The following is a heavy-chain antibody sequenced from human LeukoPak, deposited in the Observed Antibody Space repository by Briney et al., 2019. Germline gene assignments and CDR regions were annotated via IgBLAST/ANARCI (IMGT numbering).Heavy chain of an antibody. V-gene: IGHV4-59*01. CDR3: ARVGSSGWFND. D-gene: IGHD6-19*01. Sequence: PSETLSLTCTVSGGSISSYYWSWIRQPPGKGLEWIGHIYYSGSTNYNPSLKSRVTISVDTSKNQFSLKLSSVTAADTAVYYCARVGSSGWFNDWGQGTLVTVSS. CDR2: IYYSGST. J-gene: IGHJ4*02. CDR1: GGSISSYY.